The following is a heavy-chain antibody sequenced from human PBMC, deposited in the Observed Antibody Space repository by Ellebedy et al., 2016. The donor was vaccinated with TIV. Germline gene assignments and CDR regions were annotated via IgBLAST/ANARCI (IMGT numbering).Heavy chain of an antibody. V-gene: IGHV4-59*01. Sequence: SETLSLXCTVSGASISTYYWSWIRQPPGKGLEWIGYSHHTGNSNYNASLRGRATIAVDTSRNQFSLRLTSVTAADTAVYYCAGAVLGTYGIDVWGQGTTVTVS. CDR3: AGAVLGTYGIDV. CDR1: GASISTYY. J-gene: IGHJ6*02. D-gene: IGHD3-3*02. CDR2: SHHTGNS.